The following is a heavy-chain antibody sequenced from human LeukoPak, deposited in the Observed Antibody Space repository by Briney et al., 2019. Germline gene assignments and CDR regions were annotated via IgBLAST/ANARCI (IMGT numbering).Heavy chain of an antibody. D-gene: IGHD3-16*01. V-gene: IGHV4-38-2*02. CDR3: ARALYGDYYYYYMDV. CDR1: GYSISSGYY. J-gene: IGHJ6*03. CDR2: IYHSGST. Sequence: SETLSLTCTVSGYSISSGYYWGWIRQPPGKGLEWIGSIYHSGSTYYNPSLKSRVTISVDTSKNQFSLKLSSVTAADTAVYYCARALYGDYYYYYMDVWGKGTTVTVSS.